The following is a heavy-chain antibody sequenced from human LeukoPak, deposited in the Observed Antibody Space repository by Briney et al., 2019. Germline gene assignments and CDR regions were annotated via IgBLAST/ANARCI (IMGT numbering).Heavy chain of an antibody. CDR3: ARGVPIGF. CDR1: GFTFDDYA. CDR2: ISWNGNDV. V-gene: IGHV3-9*01. J-gene: IGHJ4*02. Sequence: PGGSLRLSCAASGFTFDDYAMHWVRQAPGKGLEWVSGISWNGNDVYYADSVVGRFTISRDNAKSSLYLQVNSLRPEDTAFYYCARGVPIGFWGQGTLVTVSS. D-gene: IGHD3-10*01.